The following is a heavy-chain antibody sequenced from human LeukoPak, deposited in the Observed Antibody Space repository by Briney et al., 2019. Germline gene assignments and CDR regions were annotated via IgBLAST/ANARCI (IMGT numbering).Heavy chain of an antibody. CDR1: GYTFTGYY. Sequence: ASVKVSCKASGYTFTGYYMHWVRQAPGQGPEWMGWINPNSGGTNYAQKFQGRVTMTRDTSISTAYMELSRLRSDDTAVYYCARKVGSPIMGIGYWGQGTLVTVSS. V-gene: IGHV1-2*02. CDR3: ARKVGSPIMGIGY. J-gene: IGHJ4*02. CDR2: INPNSGGT. D-gene: IGHD3-16*01.